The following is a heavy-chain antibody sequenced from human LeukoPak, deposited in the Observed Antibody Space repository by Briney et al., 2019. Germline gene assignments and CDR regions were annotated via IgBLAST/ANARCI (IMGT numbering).Heavy chain of an antibody. CDR3: ARDPYYYDSSGYYHYYGMDV. Sequence: ASVKVSCKASGYTFTSYGISWVRQAPGQGLEWMGWISAYNGNTNYAQKLQGRVTITTDTSTSTAYMELRSLRSDDTAVYYCARDPYYYDSSGYYHYYGMDVWGQGTTVTVSS. CDR2: ISAYNGNT. D-gene: IGHD3-22*01. J-gene: IGHJ6*02. V-gene: IGHV1-18*01. CDR1: GYTFTSYG.